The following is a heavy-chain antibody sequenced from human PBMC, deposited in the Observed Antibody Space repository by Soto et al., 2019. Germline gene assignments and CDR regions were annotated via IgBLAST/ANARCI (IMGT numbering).Heavy chain of an antibody. V-gene: IGHV1-18*01. CDR2: ISAKNGDT. CDR1: GYSFTRNG. D-gene: IGHD1-26*01. CDR3: VRDIDSDTLPSRDV. J-gene: IGHJ6*02. Sequence: QVHLVQSGAELKKPGASVRVSCKASGYSFTRNGISWVRQAPGQGLEWMGWISAKNGDTNYAQKFQGRVIMTTDTSTSTAYMELRSLRSDDTAVYYCVRDIDSDTLPSRDVWCQGTTVTVSS.